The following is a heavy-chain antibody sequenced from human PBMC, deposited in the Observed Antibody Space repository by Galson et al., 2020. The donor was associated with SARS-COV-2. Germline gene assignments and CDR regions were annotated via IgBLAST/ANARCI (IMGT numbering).Heavy chain of an antibody. CDR2: INTNSGGT. CDR1: GYTFTGYY. D-gene: IGHD3-10*01. J-gene: IGHJ3*02. Sequence: ASVKVSCKASGYTFTGYYMHWVRQAPGQGLEWMGWINTNSGGTNYAQKFQGWVTMTRDTSISTAYMELSRLRSDDTAVYYCARGHGITTNLGAPVAFDIWAQGTMVTGSS. V-gene: IGHV1-2*04. CDR3: ARGHGITTNLGAPVAFDI.